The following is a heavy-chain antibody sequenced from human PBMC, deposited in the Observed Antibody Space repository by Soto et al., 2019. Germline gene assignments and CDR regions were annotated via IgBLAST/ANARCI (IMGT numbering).Heavy chain of an antibody. V-gene: IGHV4-4*07. J-gene: IGHJ6*02. Sequence: SETLSLTCTVSGGSISSYYWSWIRQPAGKGLEWIGRIYTSGSTNYNPSLKSRVTMSVDTSKNQFSLKLSAVTAADTAVYYCARGGRIIGQLRNYYGMDVWGQGTRVTVSS. CDR3: ARGGRIIGQLRNYYGMDV. D-gene: IGHD6-6*01. CDR2: IYTSGST. CDR1: GGSISSYY.